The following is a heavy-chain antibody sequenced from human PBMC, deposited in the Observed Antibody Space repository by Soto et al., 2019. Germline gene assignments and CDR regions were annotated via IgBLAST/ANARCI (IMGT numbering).Heavy chain of an antibody. J-gene: IGHJ6*02. CDR2: INPSGGST. CDR3: ATRAPYDYVWGSYRSYYGMDV. CDR1: GYTFTSYY. V-gene: IGHV1-46*01. D-gene: IGHD3-16*02. Sequence: QVQLVQSGAEVKKPGASVKVSCKASGYTFTSYYMHWVRQAPGQGLEWMGIINPSGGSTSYAQKFQGRVTTTRHTSKSTVYMELSSLRSEDTAVYCCATRAPYDYVWGSYRSYYGMDVWGQGTTVTVSS.